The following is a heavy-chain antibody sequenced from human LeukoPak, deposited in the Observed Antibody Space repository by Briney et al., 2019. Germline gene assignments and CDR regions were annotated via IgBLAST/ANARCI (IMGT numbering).Heavy chain of an antibody. V-gene: IGHV3-64*01. Sequence: PGGSLRLSCAASGFTISRSSMHWVRQAPGKGLEFVSAISSSGGNTYYANSVKGRFTISRDTSKNTLYLQMGSLRVEDMAVYYCARVGDRSGNGFSHWGQGTLVTVSS. CDR3: ARVGDRSGNGFSH. CDR2: ISSSGGNT. CDR1: GFTISRSS. D-gene: IGHD2-8*01. J-gene: IGHJ4*02.